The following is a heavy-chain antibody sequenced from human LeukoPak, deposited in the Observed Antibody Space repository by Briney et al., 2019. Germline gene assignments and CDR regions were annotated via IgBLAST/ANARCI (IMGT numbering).Heavy chain of an antibody. D-gene: IGHD6-13*01. CDR2: ISGSGGST. CDR1: GFTFRAYA. V-gene: IGHV3-23*01. J-gene: IGHJ4*02. CDR3: AKVSGYSSSWTDY. Sequence: GGSLRLSCAASGFTFRAYAMHWVRQAPGKGLEWVSAISGSGGSTYYADSVKGRFTISRDNSKNTLYLQMNSLRAEDTAVYYCAKVSGYSSSWTDYWGQGTLVTVSS.